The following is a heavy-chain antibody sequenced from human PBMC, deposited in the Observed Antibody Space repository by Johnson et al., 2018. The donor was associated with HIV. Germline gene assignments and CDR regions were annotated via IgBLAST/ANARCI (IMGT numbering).Heavy chain of an antibody. D-gene: IGHD3-16*01. CDR2: ISYDGSNK. CDR3: AGGGSRDAFES. V-gene: IGHV3-30-3*01. Sequence: QVQLVESGGGVVQPGRSLRLSCAASGFTFSSYAMHWVRQAPGKGLEWVAVISYDGSNKYYADSVKGRFTISRDNSKNTLYLQMNSPRAEDTAVYYCAGGGSRDAFESWGQGTMVTVSS. CDR1: GFTFSSYA. J-gene: IGHJ3*02.